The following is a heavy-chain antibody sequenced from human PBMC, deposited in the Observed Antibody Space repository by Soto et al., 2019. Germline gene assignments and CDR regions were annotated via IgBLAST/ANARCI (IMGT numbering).Heavy chain of an antibody. CDR2: IIPIFGTA. D-gene: IGHD4-4*01. Sequence: SVKVSCKASGGTFSSYAISWVRQAPGQGLEWMGGIIPIFGTASYAQKFQGRVTITADESTSTAYMELSSLRSEDTAVYYCARDVEYSNYVRDWFDPWGQGTLVTGSS. CDR3: ARDVEYSNYVRDWFDP. J-gene: IGHJ5*02. CDR1: GGTFSSYA. V-gene: IGHV1-69*13.